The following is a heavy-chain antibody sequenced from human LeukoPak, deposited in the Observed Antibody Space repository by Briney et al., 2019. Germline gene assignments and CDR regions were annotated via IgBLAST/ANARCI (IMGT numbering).Heavy chain of an antibody. J-gene: IGHJ6*03. CDR3: AKRPSDYGDYPYYYYYMDV. CDR1: GYTFTSYG. D-gene: IGHD4-17*01. Sequence: ASVKVSCKASGYTFTSYGISWVRQAPGQGLEWMGWISAYNGNTNYAQKLQGRVTMTTDTSTSTAYMELRSLRSDDTAVYYCAKRPSDYGDYPYYYYYMDVWGKGTTVTVSS. CDR2: ISAYNGNT. V-gene: IGHV1-18*01.